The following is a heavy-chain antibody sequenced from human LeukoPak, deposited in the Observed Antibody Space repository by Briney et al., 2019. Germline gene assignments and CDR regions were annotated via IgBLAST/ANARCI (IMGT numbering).Heavy chain of an antibody. CDR3: AKDLGGVAAIPSYYYYGMDV. CDR2: ISGSGDRT. V-gene: IGHV3-23*01. Sequence: PGGSLRLSCAASGFTFSSYAMSWVRQAPGKGLEWVSAISGSGDRTYYADSVKGRFTISRDNSKNTLYLQMNSLRAEDTAVYYCAKDLGGVAAIPSYYYYGMDVWGQGTTVTVSS. D-gene: IGHD2-15*01. J-gene: IGHJ6*02. CDR1: GFTFSSYA.